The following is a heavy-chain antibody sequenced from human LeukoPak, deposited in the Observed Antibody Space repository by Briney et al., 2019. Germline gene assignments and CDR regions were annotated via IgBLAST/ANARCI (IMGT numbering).Heavy chain of an antibody. J-gene: IGHJ4*02. CDR3: ARRSKVRMTRTVTTYFDY. V-gene: IGHV4-34*01. CDR1: GGSFSGYY. D-gene: IGHD4-17*01. Sequence: NPAETLSLTCAVYGGSFSGYYWSWIRQPPGKGLEWIGEINHSGSTNYNPSLKSRVTISVDTSKNQFSLKLSSVTAADTAVYYCARRSKVRMTRTVTTYFDYWGQGTLVTVSS. CDR2: INHSGST.